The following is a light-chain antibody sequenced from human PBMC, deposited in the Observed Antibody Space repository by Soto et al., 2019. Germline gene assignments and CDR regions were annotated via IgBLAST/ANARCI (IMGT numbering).Light chain of an antibody. CDR2: AAS. CDR3: QQSYSILFT. Sequence: DIQMTQSPSSLSASVGDRVTITCRASQSISSYLNWYQQKPGKAPKLLIYAASSLQSGVPSRFSGSGSGTDFTLTISSLQPEDFATYYFQQSYSILFTFGPGTKVDIK. J-gene: IGKJ3*01. CDR1: QSISSY. V-gene: IGKV1-39*01.